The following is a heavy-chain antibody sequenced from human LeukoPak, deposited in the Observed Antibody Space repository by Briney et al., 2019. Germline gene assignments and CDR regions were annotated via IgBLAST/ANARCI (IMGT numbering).Heavy chain of an antibody. CDR2: ISGSGGST. D-gene: IGHD6-6*01. J-gene: IGHJ4*02. Sequence: GGSLRLSCAASGFTFSNYGMSWVRQAPGKGLEWVSGISGSGGSTYYADSVKGRFTISRDNAKNSLYLQMNSLRAEDTAVYYCARAIAARRDFDYWGQGTLVTVSS. CDR3: ARAIAARRDFDY. CDR1: GFTFSNYG. V-gene: IGHV3-23*01.